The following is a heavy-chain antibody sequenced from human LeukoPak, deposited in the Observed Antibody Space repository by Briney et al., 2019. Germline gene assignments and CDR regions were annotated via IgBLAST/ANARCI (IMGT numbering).Heavy chain of an antibody. J-gene: IGHJ3*02. CDR1: RFKFDAYP. V-gene: IGHV3-23*01. Sequence: GGSLRLSCAASRFKFDAYPMSWVRHAPGKGLEWVSSISDSGGSTHYAESVRGRFSLSRDNFEKTLHLQMNRLRAEDTAVYYCAKGKINHDGAFDIWGQGTRVIVAS. CDR2: ISDSGGST. D-gene: IGHD3-16*01. CDR3: AKGKINHDGAFDI.